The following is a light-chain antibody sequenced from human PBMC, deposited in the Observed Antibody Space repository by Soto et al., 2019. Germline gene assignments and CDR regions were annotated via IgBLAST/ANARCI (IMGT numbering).Light chain of an antibody. CDR3: QQYNSDST. J-gene: IGKJ1*01. Sequence: IQMTQSPSTLSASVGDRVTITCRASQSISIWLAWYQQKPGKAPKLLIYKASSLESGVPSRFSGSGSGTEFTLIINSLQPDDFATYYCQQYNSDSTFGQGTKVEIK. CDR2: KAS. CDR1: QSISIW. V-gene: IGKV1-5*03.